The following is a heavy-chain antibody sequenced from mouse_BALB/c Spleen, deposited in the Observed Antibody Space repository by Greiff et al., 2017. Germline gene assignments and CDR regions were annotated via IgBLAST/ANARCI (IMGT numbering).Heavy chain of an antibody. J-gene: IGHJ2*01. Sequence: DVMLVESGGGLVKPGGSLKLSCAASGFTFSSYAMSWVRQTPEKRLEWVASISSGGSTYYPDSVKGRFTISRDNARNILYLQMSSLRSEDTAMYYCAREEYGNYGDYWGQGTTLTVSS. V-gene: IGHV5-6-5*01. CDR2: ISSGGST. D-gene: IGHD2-10*02. CDR1: GFTFSSYA. CDR3: AREEYGNYGDY.